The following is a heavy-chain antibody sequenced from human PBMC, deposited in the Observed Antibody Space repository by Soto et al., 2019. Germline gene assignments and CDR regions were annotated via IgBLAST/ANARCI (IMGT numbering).Heavy chain of an antibody. D-gene: IGHD1-20*01. J-gene: IGHJ6*02. CDR1: GYTFTGYY. CDR3: ARVVITGTGYYYYYYGMDV. Sequence: QVQLVQSGAEVKKPGASVKVSCKASGYTFTGYYMHWVRQAPGQGLEWMGGIIPIFGTANYAQKFQGRVTITADESTSTAYMELSSLRSEDTAVYYCARVVITGTGYYYYYYGMDVWGQGTTVTVSS. CDR2: IIPIFGTA. V-gene: IGHV1-69*01.